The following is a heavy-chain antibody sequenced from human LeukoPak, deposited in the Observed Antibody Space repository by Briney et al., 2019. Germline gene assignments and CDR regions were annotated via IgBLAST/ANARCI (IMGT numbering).Heavy chain of an antibody. J-gene: IGHJ6*03. Sequence: GASVKVPCKASGGTFSSCAISWVRQAPGQGLEWMGGIIPIFGTANYAQKFQGRVTITADKSTSIAYMELSSLRSEDTAVYYCARVKYSNYYYMDVWGKGTTVTVSS. CDR2: IIPIFGTA. CDR1: GGTFSSCA. V-gene: IGHV1-69*06. D-gene: IGHD6-6*01. CDR3: ARVKYSNYYYMDV.